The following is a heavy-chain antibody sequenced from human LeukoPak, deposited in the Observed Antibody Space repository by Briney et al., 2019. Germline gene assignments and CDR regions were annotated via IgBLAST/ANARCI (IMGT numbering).Heavy chain of an antibody. CDR2: ISYDGSNK. V-gene: IGHV3-30*18. CDR1: GFTSSSYG. CDR3: AKDREEYSSSWDYGMDV. J-gene: IGHJ6*02. D-gene: IGHD6-13*01. Sequence: PGGSLRLSCAASGFTSSSYGMHWVRQAPGKGLEWVAVISYDGSNKYYADSVKGRFTISRDNSKNTLYLQMNSLRAEDTAVYYCAKDREEYSSSWDYGMDVWGQGTTVTVSS.